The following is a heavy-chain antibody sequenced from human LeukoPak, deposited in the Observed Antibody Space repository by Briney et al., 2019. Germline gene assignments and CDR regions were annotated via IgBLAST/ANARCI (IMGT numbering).Heavy chain of an antibody. J-gene: IGHJ4*02. Sequence: PSETLSLTCTVSGGSISSYYWSWIRQPPGKGLEWIGYIYYSGSTNYNPSLKSRATISVDTSKNQFSLKLSSVTAADTAVYYCARSVPQPIAARPSYAFDIWGQGTLVTVSS. CDR3: ARSVPQPIAARPSYAFDI. CDR2: IYYSGST. CDR1: GGSISSYY. D-gene: IGHD6-6*01. V-gene: IGHV4-59*01.